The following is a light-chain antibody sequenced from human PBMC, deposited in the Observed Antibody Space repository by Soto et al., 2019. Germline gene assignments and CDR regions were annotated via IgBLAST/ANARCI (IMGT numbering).Light chain of an antibody. Sequence: DSQMTQSPSTLSGSVGDRVTITCRASQSISNWLAWYQQKPGKAPKLLIYKASSLESGVPSRFSGSGSGTEFTLTISSLQPDDFATYYCQHYNIYSEAFGQGTKVDIK. CDR1: QSISNW. J-gene: IGKJ1*01. CDR2: KAS. CDR3: QHYNIYSEA. V-gene: IGKV1-5*03.